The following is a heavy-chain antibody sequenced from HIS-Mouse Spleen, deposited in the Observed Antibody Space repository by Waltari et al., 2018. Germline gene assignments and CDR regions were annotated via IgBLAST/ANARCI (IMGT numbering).Heavy chain of an antibody. CDR2: IIPILGIA. CDR3: ARMTTVTTFFDY. J-gene: IGHJ4*02. V-gene: IGHV1-69*04. Sequence: QVQLVQSGAEVKKPGSSVKVSCQASGGTFRSSAISWVRQAPGQGLEWMGRIIPILGIANYAQKFQGRVTITADKSTSTAYMELSSLRSEDTAVYYCARMTTVTTFFDYWGQGTLVTVSS. D-gene: IGHD4-4*01. CDR1: GGTFRSSA.